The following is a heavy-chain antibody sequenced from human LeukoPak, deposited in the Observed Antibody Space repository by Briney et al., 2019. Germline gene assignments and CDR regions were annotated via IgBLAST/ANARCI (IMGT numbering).Heavy chain of an antibody. CDR2: INPNSGGT. CDR1: GYTFTGYY. Sequence: AASVKVSCKASGYTFTGYYMHWVRQAPGQGLEWMGWINPNSGGTNYAQKFQGWVTMTRDTSISTAYMELSRLRSDDTAVYYCARDAAAGTLNYYYYGMDVWGQGTTVTVSS. V-gene: IGHV1-2*04. D-gene: IGHD6-13*01. J-gene: IGHJ6*02. CDR3: ARDAAAGTLNYYYYGMDV.